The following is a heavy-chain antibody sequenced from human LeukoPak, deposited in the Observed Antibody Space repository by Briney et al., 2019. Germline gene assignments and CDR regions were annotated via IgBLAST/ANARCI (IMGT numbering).Heavy chain of an antibody. D-gene: IGHD6-19*01. CDR3: AKGIYSSGWSYFDY. CDR1: GFTFSNSA. CDR2: LSGSGITT. Sequence: GGSLRLSCAASGFTFSNSATSWVRQAPGKGLAWVSTLSGSGITTYYADSVKGRFTISRDNSKNTLYLQMNSLRAEDTAVYYCAKGIYSSGWSYFDYWGHGTLVTVSS. V-gene: IGHV3-23*01. J-gene: IGHJ4*01.